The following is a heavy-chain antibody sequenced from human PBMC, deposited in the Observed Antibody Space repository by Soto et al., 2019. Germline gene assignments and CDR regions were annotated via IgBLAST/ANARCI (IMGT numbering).Heavy chain of an antibody. Sequence: HPGGSLRLSCEASGLTFSNFAMSWVRQAPGKGLEWVSAISGSGVKTYYADSVKGRFTISRDSSKNTLYLQMNSLRADDTAVYYCAKGIKGELALDDWGQGTLVTVS. CDR3: AKGIKGELALDD. CDR2: ISGSGVKT. CDR1: GLTFSNFA. J-gene: IGHJ4*02. D-gene: IGHD3-16*01. V-gene: IGHV3-23*01.